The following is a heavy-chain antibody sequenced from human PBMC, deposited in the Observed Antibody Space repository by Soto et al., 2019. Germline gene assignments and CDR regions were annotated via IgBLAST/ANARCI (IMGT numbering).Heavy chain of an antibody. Sequence: PSETLSHTCTVSCGAISSGDYYWSRIRQPPGKGLEWIGYSYYSGSTYYNPSLKSRVTISVDTSKNQFSLKLSSVTAADTAVYYCARHVKDGYPYYFDYWGQGTLVTVSS. CDR2: SYYSGST. V-gene: IGHV4-30-4*01. J-gene: IGHJ4*02. CDR1: CGAISSGDYY. CDR3: ARHVKDGYPYYFDY. D-gene: IGHD5-12*01.